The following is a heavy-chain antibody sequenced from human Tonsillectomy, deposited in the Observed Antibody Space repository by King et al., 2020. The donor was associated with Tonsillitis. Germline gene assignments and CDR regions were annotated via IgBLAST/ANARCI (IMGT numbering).Heavy chain of an antibody. CDR3: ARVSGDYEILTGFDN. J-gene: IGHJ4*02. Sequence: VQLVESEAEVKKPGASVKVSCKASGYTFTSYGISWVRQAPGQGLEWMGWISTYNGNTNYAQKVQGRVIMTTDTSTSTAYMELRSLRSDDTAVYYCARVSGDYEILTGFDNWGQGTLVTVSS. D-gene: IGHD3-9*01. CDR2: ISTYNGNT. CDR1: GYTFTSYG. V-gene: IGHV1-18*04.